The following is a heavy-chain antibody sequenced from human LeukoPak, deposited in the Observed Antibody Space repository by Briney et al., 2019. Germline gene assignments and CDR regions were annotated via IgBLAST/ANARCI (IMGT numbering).Heavy chain of an antibody. D-gene: IGHD2-8*01. CDR2: ISYDGSNK. CDR1: AFTFSSYA. CDR3: ARDKLLMYGNWFDP. V-gene: IGHV3-30-3*01. Sequence: GRSLRLSCAASAFTFSSYAMHLVRQAPGKGLEWVAVISYDGSNKYYVDSVKGRFTISRDNSKNTLYLQMNSLRAEDTAVYYCARDKLLMYGNWFDPWGQGTLVTVSS. J-gene: IGHJ5*02.